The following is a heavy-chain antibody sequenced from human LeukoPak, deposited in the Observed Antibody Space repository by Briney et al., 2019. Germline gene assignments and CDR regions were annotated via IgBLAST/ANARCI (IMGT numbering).Heavy chain of an antibody. J-gene: IGHJ4*02. CDR1: GGPFSGYF. D-gene: IGHD3-10*01. CDR3: ARRYYYNLGSFPFDF. V-gene: IGHV4-34*01. CDR2: IHNSGTT. Sequence: PSETLSLTCAVSGGPFSGYFWSWIRQSSGKGLEWIGEIHNSGTTNYNPSLNSRVTISEDTSKNQFYMNLSSVTAADTAVYYCARRYYYNLGSFPFDFWGQGTLVTVSS.